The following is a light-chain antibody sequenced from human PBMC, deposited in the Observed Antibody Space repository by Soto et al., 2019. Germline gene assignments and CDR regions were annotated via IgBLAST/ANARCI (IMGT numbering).Light chain of an antibody. V-gene: IGKV3-20*01. CDR2: GAS. J-gene: IGKJ1*01. Sequence: EIVMTQSPGTLSLSPGERATLSCRASQSISSSYLAWYQQKPGQAPRLLIFGASSRATGLPDRFSGSGSGTDFTLTISRLEPEDFAVYYCQRYGSSPGTFGQGTKVDIK. CDR3: QRYGSSPGT. CDR1: QSISSSY.